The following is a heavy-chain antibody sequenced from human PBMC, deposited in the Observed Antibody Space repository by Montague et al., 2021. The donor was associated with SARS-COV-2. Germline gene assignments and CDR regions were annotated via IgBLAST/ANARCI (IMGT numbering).Heavy chain of an antibody. CDR1: GFTFSSYS. CDR3: SRDPLDYGLWSSGSYYNAYYYYDGMDV. CDR2: ISSSSSYI. V-gene: IGHV3-21*01. J-gene: IGHJ6*02. D-gene: IGHD3-10*01. Sequence: SLRLSCAASGFTFSSYSMNWVRQAPGKGLDCFSSISSSSSYIYYADSVKGRFTISRDNAKNSLYLQMNSLRAEDTAVYYCSRDPLDYGLWSSGSYYNAYYYYDGMDVWGQGTTVTVSS.